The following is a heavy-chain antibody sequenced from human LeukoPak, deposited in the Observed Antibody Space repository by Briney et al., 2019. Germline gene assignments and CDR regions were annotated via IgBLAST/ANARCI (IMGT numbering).Heavy chain of an antibody. J-gene: IGHJ2*01. CDR1: GGSISSSSYY. CDR2: IYYSGNT. V-gene: IGHV4-39*01. Sequence: SETLSLTCTVSGGSISSSSYYWGWIRQPPGKGLEWIGSIYYSGNTYYNPSLKSRVTISVDTSKTQFSLKLSSVAAADTAVYYWARRVLRTDWYFDLWGRGTLVTVSS. D-gene: IGHD3/OR15-3a*01. CDR3: ARRVLRTDWYFDL.